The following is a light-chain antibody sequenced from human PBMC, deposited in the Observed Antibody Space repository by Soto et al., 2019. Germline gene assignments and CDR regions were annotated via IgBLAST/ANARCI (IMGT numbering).Light chain of an antibody. CDR3: SSYAGGNLYV. V-gene: IGLV2-8*01. CDR1: SSDVGAYKY. J-gene: IGLJ1*01. Sequence: QSVLTQPPSASRSPGQSVTISCTGTSSDVGAYKYVSWYQHHPGKAPKLMISEVSRRPSGVPDRFSGSKSGNTASLTVSGLQAEDEAEYFCSSYAGGNLYVFGTGTKVTVL. CDR2: EVS.